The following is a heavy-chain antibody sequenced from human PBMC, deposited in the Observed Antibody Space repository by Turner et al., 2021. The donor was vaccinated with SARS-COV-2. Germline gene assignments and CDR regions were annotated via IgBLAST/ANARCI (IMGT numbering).Heavy chain of an antibody. J-gene: IGHJ4*02. D-gene: IGHD6-19*01. CDR1: GFTFSSYW. Sequence: EVQLVESGGGLVQPGGSLRLSCAASGFTFSSYWMHWVRQAPGKGLVWVSRIKRDGSSTSYADSVKGRFTVARDNAKNTLYLQMNSLRAEDTAVYYCARGVTVAGITPFGYWGQGTLVTVSS. V-gene: IGHV3-74*01. CDR3: ARGVTVAGITPFGY. CDR2: IKRDGSST.